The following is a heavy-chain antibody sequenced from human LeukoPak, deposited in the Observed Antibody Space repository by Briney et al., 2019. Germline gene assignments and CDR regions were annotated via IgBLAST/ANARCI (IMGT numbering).Heavy chain of an antibody. CDR1: GGSISSSSYY. CDR3: ARQSGAYGRVDY. D-gene: IGHD3-10*01. V-gene: IGHV4-39*01. Sequence: PSETLSLTCTVSGGSISSSSYYWGWIRQPPGKGLGWIGTVYYSGSTYYNPSLMSRVTISVDTSKNQFSLKLSSLTAADTAVYYCARQSGAYGRVDYWGQGTLVTVSS. J-gene: IGHJ4*02. CDR2: VYYSGST.